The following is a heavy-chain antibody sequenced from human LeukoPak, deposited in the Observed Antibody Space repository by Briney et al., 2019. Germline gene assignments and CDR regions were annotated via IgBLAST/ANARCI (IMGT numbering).Heavy chain of an antibody. Sequence: PGGYLRLSCVVSGFTVNSNYMSWVRQALGTGMEWVSVIYSGGTTNYADSVKGIFIVYRDNSKNTLYLQMNSLRVEDTAVYYCASKVTTGYWGQGTLVTVSS. CDR3: ASKVTTGY. CDR2: IYSGGTT. V-gene: IGHV3-66*01. J-gene: IGHJ4*02. CDR1: GFTVNSNY. D-gene: IGHD4-17*01.